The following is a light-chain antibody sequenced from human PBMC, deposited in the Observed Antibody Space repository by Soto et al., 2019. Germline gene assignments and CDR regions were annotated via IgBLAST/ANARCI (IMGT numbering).Light chain of an antibody. J-gene: IGKJ5*01. CDR1: HSVYSSY. CDR3: QQYNNWPLT. CDR2: DAS. Sequence: EIMLTQSPGTLSLSPGERATLSCIASHSVYSSYLAWYQQRPGQAPRLLFYDASIRAPGIPDRFSGSGSGTEFTLTISSLQSEDFAVYYCQQYNNWPLTFGQGTRLEIK. V-gene: IGKV3-15*01.